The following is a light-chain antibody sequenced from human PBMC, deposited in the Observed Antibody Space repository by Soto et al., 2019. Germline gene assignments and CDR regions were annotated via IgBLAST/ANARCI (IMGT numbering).Light chain of an antibody. CDR3: QKYDRSPFH. Sequence: EFVLTQSPGTLSLNPGDRATLSCRASQSVSSSYLAWYQQKPGQAPRLLIYGAASRATGIPDSFSGSGSGTRVANHIIRQEPENIAVNYCQKYDRSPFHLGPGTKVDIK. CDR1: QSVSSSY. CDR2: GAA. V-gene: IGKV3-20*01. J-gene: IGKJ3*01.